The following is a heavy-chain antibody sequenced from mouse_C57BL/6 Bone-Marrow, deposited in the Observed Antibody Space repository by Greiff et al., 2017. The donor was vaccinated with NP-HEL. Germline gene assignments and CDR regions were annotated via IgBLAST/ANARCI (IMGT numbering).Heavy chain of an antibody. CDR3: ARPLIYYYGSRGDY. V-gene: IGHV1-67*01. D-gene: IGHD1-1*01. Sequence: VQLQQSGPELVRPGVSVKISCKGSGYTFTDYAMPWVKQSHAKSLAWIGVISTYYGDASYNQKFKDKATMTVDKSSSTAYMELARLTSEDSDVYYCARPLIYYYGSRGDYWGQGTTLTVSS. J-gene: IGHJ2*01. CDR1: GYTFTDYA. CDR2: ISTYYGDA.